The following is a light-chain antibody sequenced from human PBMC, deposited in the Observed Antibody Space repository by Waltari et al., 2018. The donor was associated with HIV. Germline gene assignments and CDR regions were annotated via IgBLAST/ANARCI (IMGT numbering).Light chain of an antibody. J-gene: IGLJ2*01. CDR1: SGSVSTSYH. CDR2: STN. V-gene: IGLV8-61*01. CDR3: VLYMHSGVV. Sequence: QTVVTQEPSFSVSPGGTVTLTRGLSSGSVSTSYHPSWSQQTPGQAPRTFIYSTNTRSSGVPDRFSVSILENTAALTISGAQACDESDYYCVLYMHSGVVFAGGPKLTV.